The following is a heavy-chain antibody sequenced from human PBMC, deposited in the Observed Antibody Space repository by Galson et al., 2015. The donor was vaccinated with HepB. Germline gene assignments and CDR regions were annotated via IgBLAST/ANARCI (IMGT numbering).Heavy chain of an antibody. CDR1: GFTFSMYA. Sequence: SLRLSCAASGFTFSMYAMTWVRQAPGKGLEWVSSIGAGGHVYYIGSMKGRFTISRDNSRNTLYLQMNGLRVEDTAVYYCANDWSATVVTRSDLDYWCRGTLVTVSS. D-gene: IGHD4-23*01. CDR3: ANDWSATVVTRSDLDY. J-gene: IGHJ4*02. V-gene: IGHV3-23*01. CDR2: IGAGGHV.